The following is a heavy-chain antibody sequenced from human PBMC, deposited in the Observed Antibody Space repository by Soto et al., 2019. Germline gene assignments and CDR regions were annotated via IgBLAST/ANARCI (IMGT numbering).Heavy chain of an antibody. CDR3: ARDRLYTRDWPQAGGEY. CDR1: GFTFNNYN. Sequence: EVQLVESGGGLVKPGGSLRLSCAASGFTFNNYNMNWVRQAPGKGLEWVSSISGSSSYIYYADSVKGRFTISRDNAKNALYLQMNDLRGEDTAVYYCARDRLYTRDWPQAGGEYWGQGTLVTVSS. D-gene: IGHD2-21*02. CDR2: ISGSSSYI. J-gene: IGHJ4*02. V-gene: IGHV3-21*01.